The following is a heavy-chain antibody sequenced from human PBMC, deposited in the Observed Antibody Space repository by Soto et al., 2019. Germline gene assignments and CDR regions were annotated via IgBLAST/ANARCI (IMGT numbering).Heavy chain of an antibody. CDR2: ISVYNGNS. Sequence: GASVKISCKASSYNFTSFGVSWVRQAPGQGLEWMGWISVYNGNSNYAQKFQGRVTLSTDTSTSTAYMELRSLRSDDTAVYYCARDSGYGKLDYWGQGTLVTVSS. J-gene: IGHJ4*02. V-gene: IGHV1-18*01. CDR1: SYNFTSFG. CDR3: ARDSGYGKLDY. D-gene: IGHD5-12*01.